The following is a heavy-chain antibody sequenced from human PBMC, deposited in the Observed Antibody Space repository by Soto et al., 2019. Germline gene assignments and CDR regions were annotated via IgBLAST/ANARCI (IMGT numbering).Heavy chain of an antibody. V-gene: IGHV1-2*02. Sequence: QVQLVQSGAEVKKSGASVKVSCKASGYTFTGYYIHWVRQAPGQGLEWMGEISPNRGGTRYAQKFQGRVTMTRDTSITTVYMDLSNLSPDDTAVYYGGKGRSGDVDILYWGQGTLVTVYS. CDR3: GKGRSGDVDILY. D-gene: IGHD1-26*01. CDR2: ISPNRGGT. CDR1: GYTFTGYY. J-gene: IGHJ4*02.